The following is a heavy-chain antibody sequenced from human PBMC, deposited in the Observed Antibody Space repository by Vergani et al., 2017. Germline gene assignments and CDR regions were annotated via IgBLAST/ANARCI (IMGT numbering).Heavy chain of an antibody. J-gene: IGHJ4*02. CDR2: TRNKANSYTT. D-gene: IGHD3-22*01. CDR1: GFTFSDHY. Sequence: EVQLVESGGGLVQPGGSLRLSCAASGFTFSDHYMDWVRQAPGKGLEWVGRTRNKANSYTTEYAASVKGRFTISRDDSKNSLYLQMNSLKTEDTAVYYCARVRYYYDSSGYYSPVNDYWGQGTLVTVSS. V-gene: IGHV3-72*01. CDR3: ARVRYYYDSSGYYSPVNDY.